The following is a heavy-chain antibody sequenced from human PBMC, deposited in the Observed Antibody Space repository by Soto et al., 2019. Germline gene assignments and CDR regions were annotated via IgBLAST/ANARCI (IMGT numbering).Heavy chain of an antibody. J-gene: IGHJ4*02. CDR2: IYYSGST. V-gene: IGHV4-39*01. CDR1: GGSISSSSYY. CDR3: ARRHSSPFFDY. Sequence: SETLSLTCTVSGGSISSSSYYWGWIHQPPGKGLEWIANIYYSGSTYYNPSLKSRVTISVDTSKNQFSLKLNSVTAADTAVYYCARRHSSPFFDYWGQGTLVTVSS. D-gene: IGHD6-13*01.